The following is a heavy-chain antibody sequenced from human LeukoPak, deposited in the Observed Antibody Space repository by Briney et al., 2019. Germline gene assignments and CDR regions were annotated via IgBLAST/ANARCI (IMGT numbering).Heavy chain of an antibody. V-gene: IGHV4-34*01. CDR2: INHSGST. CDR1: GGSFSGYY. J-gene: IGHJ4*02. D-gene: IGHD5-24*01. Sequence: SQTLSLTCAVYGGSFSGYYWSWIRQPPGKGLEWIGEINHSGSTNYNPSLKSRVTISVDTSKNQFSLKLSSVTAADTAVYYCARDRRDGYTIWGQGTLVTVSS. CDR3: ARDRRDGYTI.